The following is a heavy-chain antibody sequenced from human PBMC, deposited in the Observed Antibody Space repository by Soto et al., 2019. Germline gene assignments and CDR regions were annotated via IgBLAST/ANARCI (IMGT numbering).Heavy chain of an antibody. D-gene: IGHD1-26*01. Sequence: QVQLLQSGAEVKKPGASVKVSCKASGYTFTSYAIHWVRQAPGQRLEWMGWINSGNGNTKYSQKFQDRVTITGDTSASTAYMELSSLTSEDTAIYYCARDPKDSGYIDYWGQGTLVTVSS. CDR1: GYTFTSYA. V-gene: IGHV1-3*04. CDR3: ARDPKDSGYIDY. J-gene: IGHJ4*02. CDR2: INSGNGNT.